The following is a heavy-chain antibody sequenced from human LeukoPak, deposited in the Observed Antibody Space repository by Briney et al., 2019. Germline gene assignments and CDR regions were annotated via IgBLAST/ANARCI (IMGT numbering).Heavy chain of an antibody. D-gene: IGHD3-16*01. V-gene: IGHV4-4*02. CDR2: IYHSGST. J-gene: IGHJ4*02. Sequence: SGTLSLTCAVSGGSISSSNWWSWVRQPPGKGLEWIGEIYHSGSTNYNPSLKSRVTIPVDKSKNQFSLKLSSVTAADTAVYYCARVKARATMGVYFDYWGQGTLVTVSS. CDR3: ARVKARATMGVYFDY. CDR1: GGSISSSNW.